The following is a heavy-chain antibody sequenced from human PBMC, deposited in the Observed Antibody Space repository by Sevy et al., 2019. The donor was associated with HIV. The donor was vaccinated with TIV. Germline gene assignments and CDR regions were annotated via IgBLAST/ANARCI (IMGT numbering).Heavy chain of an antibody. CDR2: ISSSGSSI. CDR1: GFTFSSYD. D-gene: IGHD3-10*01. V-gene: IGHV3-48*03. J-gene: IGHJ5*02. CDR3: TGNGGAFDDGFDP. Sequence: GGSLRLSCTASGFTFSSYDMNWVRQAPGKGLEWVSKISSSGSSIYNADSVKGRITIFRDNAKNSLNLQMDSLRAEDTAVYYCTGNGGAFDDGFDPWGQGALVTVSS.